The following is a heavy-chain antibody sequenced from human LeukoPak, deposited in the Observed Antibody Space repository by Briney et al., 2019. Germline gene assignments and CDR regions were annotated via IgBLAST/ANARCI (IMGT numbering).Heavy chain of an antibody. CDR1: GFTFDTYG. V-gene: IGHV3-48*01. CDR2: ITGGSNTI. D-gene: IGHD2-15*01. Sequence: GGSLRLSCAASGFTFDTYGMNWVRQAPGKGLEWVSFITGGSNTIYYADSVKGRFTISRDNAKNSLYLQMNSLRVEDTAVYYCARDRMGGSFDYWGQGTLVTVSP. J-gene: IGHJ4*02. CDR3: ARDRMGGSFDY.